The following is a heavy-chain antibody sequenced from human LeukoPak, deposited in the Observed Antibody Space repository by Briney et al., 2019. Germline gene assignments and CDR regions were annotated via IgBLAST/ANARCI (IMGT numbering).Heavy chain of an antibody. CDR1: GFTFSSHD. D-gene: IGHD2-15*01. Sequence: PGTSLRLSCAASGFTFSSHDFHWVRQAPGKGLEWVAVISSDGSSQFYADSVKGRFTISRDNAKNSLYLQMNSLRAEDTAVYYCARDEGRYCSGGSCYPGDPGEYYYYYMDVWGKGTTVTVSS. V-gene: IGHV3-30*04. J-gene: IGHJ6*03. CDR3: ARDEGRYCSGGSCYPGDPGEYYYYYMDV. CDR2: ISSDGSSQ.